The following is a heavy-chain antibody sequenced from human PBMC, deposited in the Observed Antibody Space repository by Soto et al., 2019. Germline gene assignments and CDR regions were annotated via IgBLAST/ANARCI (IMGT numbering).Heavy chain of an antibody. Sequence: QVQLVESGGGVVQPGRSLRLSCAASGFTFSSYAMHWVRQAPGKGLEWVAVISYDGSNKYYADSVKGRFTISRDNSKNTLYLQMNSLRAEDTAVYYCARNFPNFWSGHIPYGMDVWGQGTTVTVSS. J-gene: IGHJ6*02. CDR1: GFTFSSYA. CDR3: ARNFPNFWSGHIPYGMDV. CDR2: ISYDGSNK. D-gene: IGHD3-3*01. V-gene: IGHV3-30-3*01.